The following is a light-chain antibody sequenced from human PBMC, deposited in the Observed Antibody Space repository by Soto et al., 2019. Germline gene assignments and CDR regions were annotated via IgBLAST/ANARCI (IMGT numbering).Light chain of an antibody. V-gene: IGKV3-20*01. CDR3: QQYGSSPPTWT. Sequence: EIVLTQSPGTLSLSPGERGTLSCRASQGVASTYLAWYQQKPGQAPRLLIYGGSTRATGIPDRFSGSGSGTDFTLTISRLEPEDFAVYYCQQYGSSPPTWTFGQGTKVDIK. CDR2: GGS. J-gene: IGKJ1*01. CDR1: QGVASTY.